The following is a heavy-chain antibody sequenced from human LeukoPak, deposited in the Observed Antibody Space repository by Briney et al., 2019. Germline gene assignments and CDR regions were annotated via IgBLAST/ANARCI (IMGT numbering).Heavy chain of an antibody. J-gene: IGHJ6*04. Sequence: GRSLRLSCAASGFTFSSYGMHWVRQAPGKGLEWVAVIWYDGSNKYYADSVKGRFTISRDNSKNTLYLQMNSLRAEDTAVYYCARSCSGGSCKRYGMDVWGKGTTVTVSS. V-gene: IGHV3-33*01. CDR1: GFTFSSYG. CDR2: IWYDGSNK. D-gene: IGHD2-15*01. CDR3: ARSCSGGSCKRYGMDV.